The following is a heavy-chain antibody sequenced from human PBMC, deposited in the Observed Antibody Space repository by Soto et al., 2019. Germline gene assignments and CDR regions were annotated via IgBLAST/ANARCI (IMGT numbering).Heavy chain of an antibody. CDR3: ASLIPGYSSGWGRIDFDY. Sequence: ASGTLSLTCALSGGSITSNYWWSLVRPPPRKGLEWIGEIFHSGSTTYNPSLKSRVTISVDKSKNQFSLKLSSVTAADTAVYYCASLIPGYSSGWGRIDFDYWGQGTPVTVSS. CDR2: IFHSGST. V-gene: IGHV4-4*02. J-gene: IGHJ4*02. D-gene: IGHD6-25*01. CDR1: GGSITSNYW.